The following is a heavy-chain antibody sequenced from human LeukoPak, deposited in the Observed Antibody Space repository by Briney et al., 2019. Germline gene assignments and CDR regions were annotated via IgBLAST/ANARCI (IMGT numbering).Heavy chain of an antibody. Sequence: SETLSLTCTVSGGSISSYYWSWIRQPAGKGLEWTGRIYTSGSTNYNPSLKSRVTMSVDTSKNQFSLKLSSVTAADTAVYYCAREIGSSGYYDYYYYYMDVWGKGTTVTISS. CDR1: GGSISSYY. D-gene: IGHD3-22*01. CDR2: IYTSGST. CDR3: AREIGSSGYYDYYYYYMDV. V-gene: IGHV4-4*07. J-gene: IGHJ6*03.